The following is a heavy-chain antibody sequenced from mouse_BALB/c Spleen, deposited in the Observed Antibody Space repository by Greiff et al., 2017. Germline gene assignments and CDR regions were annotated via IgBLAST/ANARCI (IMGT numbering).Heavy chain of an antibody. V-gene: IGHV7-1*02. D-gene: IGHD2-10*02. CDR2: SRNKANDYTT. J-gene: IGHJ3*01. Sequence: EVKLMESGGGLVQPGGSLRLSCATSGFTFSDFYMEWVRQPPGKRLEWIAASRNKANDYTTEYSASVKGRFIVSRDTSQSILYLQMNALRAEDTAIYYCARDVPYGNYEDFAYWGQGTLVTVSA. CDR3: ARDVPYGNYEDFAY. CDR1: GFTFSDFY.